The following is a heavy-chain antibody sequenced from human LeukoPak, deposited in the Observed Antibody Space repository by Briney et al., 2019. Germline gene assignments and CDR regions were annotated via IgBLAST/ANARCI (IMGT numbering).Heavy chain of an antibody. J-gene: IGHJ4*02. Sequence: GGSLRLSCTASGFTFSRYSMNWVRQAPGRGLEWVAYIAYTGTIHYADSVRGRFAISRDNAKNSLYLQMNSLRAEDTAVYYCARDPHSLDYWGPGTRVTVSS. CDR3: ARDPHSLDY. CDR2: IAYTGTI. CDR1: GFTFSRYS. V-gene: IGHV3-48*01.